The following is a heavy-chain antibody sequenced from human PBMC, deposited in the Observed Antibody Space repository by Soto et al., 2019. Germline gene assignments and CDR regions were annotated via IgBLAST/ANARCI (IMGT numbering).Heavy chain of an antibody. D-gene: IGHD2-2*01. CDR2: IYYSGST. CDR1: GGSISSGGYY. V-gene: IGHV4-31*03. CDR3: ARDQGGVVPAAHYGMDV. J-gene: IGHJ6*02. Sequence: QVQLQESGPRLVKPSQTLSLTCTVSGGSISSGGYYWSWIRQHPGKGLEWIGYIYYSGSTYYNPSLKSRVTISVDTSKNQFSLKLSSVTAADTAVYYCARDQGGVVPAAHYGMDVWGQGTTVTVSS.